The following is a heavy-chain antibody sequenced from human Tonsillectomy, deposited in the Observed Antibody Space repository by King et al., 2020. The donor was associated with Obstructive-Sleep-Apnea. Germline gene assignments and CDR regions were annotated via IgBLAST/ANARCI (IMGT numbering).Heavy chain of an antibody. CDR3: ARGHYDILTGYYSSP. V-gene: IGHV3-66*01. CDR1: GFTVSSNY. CDR2: IYSGGTT. D-gene: IGHD3-9*01. Sequence: VQLVESGGGLVQPGGSLRLSCVASGFTVSSNYMSWVRQAPGKGLEWLSVIYSGGTTYYAASVKGRFTISRDNSKNTLFLQMNSLRVEDTAVYYCARGHYDILTGYYSSPWGQGTLVTVSS. J-gene: IGHJ5*02.